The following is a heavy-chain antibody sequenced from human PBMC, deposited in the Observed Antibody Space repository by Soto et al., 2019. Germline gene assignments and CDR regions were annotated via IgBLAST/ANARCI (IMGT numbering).Heavy chain of an antibody. Sequence: QLQLQESGPGLVKASETLALTCSVSGGSTSSNEYYWAWIRQPPGKGLEWIAAIYSSGNTYYNASLKSRVTVAIDASDNLVFLKLTSVSGRDTAVYDSARLLARPFRMDVWGQGTTVTVS. V-gene: IGHV4-39*01. CDR3: ARLLARPFRMDV. CDR2: IYSSGNT. J-gene: IGHJ6*02. CDR1: GGSTSSNEYY.